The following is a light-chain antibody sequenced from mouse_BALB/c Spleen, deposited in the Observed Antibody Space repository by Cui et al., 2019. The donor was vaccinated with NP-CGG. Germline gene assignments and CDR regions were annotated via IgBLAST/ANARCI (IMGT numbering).Light chain of an antibody. V-gene: IGKV4-59*01. CDR2: ATS. CDR1: SSINY. Sequence: QTVLTQSPASMSASPGQKVTITCSAISSINYMYWYQQKSGSSPKLWIYATSKLALGVPACFNGSGSGTSYSLTISSMVAEDATSYFWHQWSSYPPTFGAGTKLELK. J-gene: IGKJ5*01. CDR3: HQWSSYPPT.